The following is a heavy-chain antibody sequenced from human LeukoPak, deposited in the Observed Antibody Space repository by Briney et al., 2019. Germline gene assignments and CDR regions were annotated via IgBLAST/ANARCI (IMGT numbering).Heavy chain of an antibody. D-gene: IGHD3-22*01. J-gene: IGHJ4*02. CDR3: VREYYDSSGYYSYFDY. Sequence: ASVKVSCKASGYTFTSYGISWVRQAPGQGLEWMGWISAYNGNTNYAQKLQGRVTMTTDTSTSTAYMELRSLRSDDTAVYYCVREYYDSSGYYSYFDYWGQGTLVTVSS. CDR1: GYTFTSYG. V-gene: IGHV1-18*01. CDR2: ISAYNGNT.